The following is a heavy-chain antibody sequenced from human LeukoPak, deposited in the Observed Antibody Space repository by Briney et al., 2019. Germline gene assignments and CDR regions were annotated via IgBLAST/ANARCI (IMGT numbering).Heavy chain of an antibody. Sequence: SETLSLTCTVSGYSISSGYYWGWIRQPPGKGLEWIGSIYHSGSTYYNPSLKSRVTISVDTSKNQFSLKLSSVTAADTAVYYCARENFRSSHYYYYMDVWGKGTTVTVSS. J-gene: IGHJ6*03. CDR3: ARENFRSSHYYYYMDV. CDR2: IYHSGST. D-gene: IGHD6-6*01. V-gene: IGHV4-38-2*02. CDR1: GYSISSGYY.